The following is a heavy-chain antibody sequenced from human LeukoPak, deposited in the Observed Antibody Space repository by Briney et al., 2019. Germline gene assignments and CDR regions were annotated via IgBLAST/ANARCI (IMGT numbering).Heavy chain of an antibody. Sequence: ASVKASCKASGYTFTGYYIHWVRQAPGQGLEWMGWINPNSGGTNYAQKFQGRVTMTRDPSISTAYMELSWLRSDDTAMYYCASSRAQTLAFCGGDCYSGFDFWGQGTLVTVSS. CDR1: GYTFTGYY. CDR2: INPNSGGT. V-gene: IGHV1-2*02. D-gene: IGHD2-21*02. J-gene: IGHJ4*02. CDR3: ASSRAQTLAFCGGDCYSGFDF.